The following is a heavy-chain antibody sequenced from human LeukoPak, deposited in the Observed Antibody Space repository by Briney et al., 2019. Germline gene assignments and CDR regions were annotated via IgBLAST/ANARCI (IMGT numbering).Heavy chain of an antibody. CDR1: GFVFTSYG. V-gene: IGHV1-18*01. D-gene: IGHD1-1*01. CDR2: ISANDGKT. CDR3: ARELHVERDDY. Sequence: RASVKVSCKASGFVFTSYGFTWVRQAPGQGLEWMGWISANDGKTHYSEKHQGRVTMSTDTVTSTAYMELRSLRSDDTAVYYCARELHVERDDYWGQGTLVTVPS. J-gene: IGHJ4*02.